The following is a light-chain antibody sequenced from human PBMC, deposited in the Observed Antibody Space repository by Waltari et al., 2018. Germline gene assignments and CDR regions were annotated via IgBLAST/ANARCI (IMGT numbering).Light chain of an antibody. CDR1: ELTVKY. J-gene: IGLJ2*01. Sequence: SPGLTQPPSVSVSPGQTAMLTCSRSELTVKYIYWFQQKAGQAPVVVIRRNTGRPSGIPERFSASDSGTTGTLVISGVEAEDEADYYCQSADDSGNNVLFGGGTKLTVL. CDR2: RNT. CDR3: QSADDSGNNVL. V-gene: IGLV3-25*03.